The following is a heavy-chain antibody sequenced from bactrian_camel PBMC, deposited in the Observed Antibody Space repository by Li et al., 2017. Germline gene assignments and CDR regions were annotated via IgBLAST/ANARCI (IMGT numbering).Heavy chain of an antibody. Sequence: QLVESGGGLVQPGGSLRLSCAASGFTFSVKAMTWVRQAPGKGLEWVSSIHSGGSDSYYAESVKGRFTISRDNAKNTVYLQLSSLKTEDMAMYYCAKSNYGLSTTPEYNYWGQGTQVTVS. D-gene: IGHD5*01. CDR2: IHSGGSDS. J-gene: IGHJ4*01. V-gene: IGHV3S35*01. CDR1: GFTFSVKA. CDR3: AKSNYGLSTTPEYNY.